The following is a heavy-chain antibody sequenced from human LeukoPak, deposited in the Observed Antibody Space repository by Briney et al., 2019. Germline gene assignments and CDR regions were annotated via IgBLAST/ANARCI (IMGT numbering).Heavy chain of an antibody. D-gene: IGHD3-22*01. CDR2: INHSGST. CDR3: ARGNGYYDSSGYSLSWFDP. CDR1: GGSFSGYY. J-gene: IGHJ5*02. Sequence: SETLSLTCAVYGGSFSGYYWSWIRQPPGKGLEWIGEINHSGSTNYNPSLKSRVPISVDTSKNQFSLKLSSVTAADTAVYYCARGNGYYDSSGYSLSWFDPWGQGTLVTVSS. V-gene: IGHV4-34*01.